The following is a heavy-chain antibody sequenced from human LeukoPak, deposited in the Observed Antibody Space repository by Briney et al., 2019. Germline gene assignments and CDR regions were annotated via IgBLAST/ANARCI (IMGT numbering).Heavy chain of an antibody. V-gene: IGHV4-38-2*02. D-gene: IGHD3-10*01. J-gene: IGHJ4*02. CDR3: ARGKAGYYYGSGSYSPPLDY. CDR1: GYSISSGYY. CDR2: IYHSGST. Sequence: SETLSLTCTVSGYSISSGYYWGWIRQPPGKGLEWIGSIYHSGSTYYNPSLKSRVTISVDTSKNQFSLKLSSVTAADTAVYYCARGKAGYYYGSGSYSPPLDYWGQGTLVTVSS.